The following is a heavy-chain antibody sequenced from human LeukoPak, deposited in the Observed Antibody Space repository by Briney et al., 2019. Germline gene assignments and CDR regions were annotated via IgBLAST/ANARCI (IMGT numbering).Heavy chain of an antibody. CDR3: VRRRVTALDY. V-gene: IGHV4-34*01. J-gene: IGHJ4*02. CDR1: GGSFSGYY. Sequence: PSETLSLTCTVSGGSFSGYYWSWIRQPPGKGLEWIGEINHSGSTNYNPSLKSRVTISVDTSKNQCSLKLSSVTAAGTAVYYCVRRRVTALDYWGQGTLVTVSS. D-gene: IGHD2-21*02. CDR2: INHSGST.